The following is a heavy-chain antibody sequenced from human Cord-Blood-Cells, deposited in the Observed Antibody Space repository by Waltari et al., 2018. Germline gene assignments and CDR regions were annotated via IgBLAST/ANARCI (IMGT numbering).Heavy chain of an antibody. CDR1: GYTLTELS. CDR2: FDTEDGET. CDR3: ATAPPMVRGVIKYYFDY. Sequence: QVQLVQSGAEVKKPGASVKVSCKVSGYTLTELSMHWVRQAPGKGLEWMGGFDTEDGETIYAQKFQGRVTMTEDTSTDTAYMELSSLRSEDTAVYYCATAPPMVRGVIKYYFDYWGQGTLVTVSS. J-gene: IGHJ4*02. V-gene: IGHV1-24*01. D-gene: IGHD3-10*01.